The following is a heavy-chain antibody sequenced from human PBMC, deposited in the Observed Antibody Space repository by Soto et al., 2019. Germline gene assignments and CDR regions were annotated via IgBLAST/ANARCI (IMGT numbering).Heavy chain of an antibody. Sequence: GGSLRLSCAASGFTFSSYGMHRVRQAPGKGLEWVAVIWYDGSNKYYADSVKGRFTISRDNSKNTLYLQMNSLRAEDTAVYYCARTGSQFTGAFDIWGQGTMVTVSS. J-gene: IGHJ3*02. D-gene: IGHD1-26*01. CDR2: IWYDGSNK. V-gene: IGHV3-33*01. CDR3: ARTGSQFTGAFDI. CDR1: GFTFSSYG.